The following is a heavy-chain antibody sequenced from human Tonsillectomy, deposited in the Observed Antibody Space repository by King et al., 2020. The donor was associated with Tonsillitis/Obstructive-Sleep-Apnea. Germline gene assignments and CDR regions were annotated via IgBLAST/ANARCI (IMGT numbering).Heavy chain of an antibody. D-gene: IGHD4-11*01. CDR1: GGSISSYY. V-gene: IGHV4-59*08. J-gene: IGHJ6*03. Sequence: MQLQESGPGLVKPSETLSLTCTVSGGSISSYYWSWIRQPPGKGLEWIGYIYYSGSTNYNPSLKSRVTISVDTSKNQFSLKLSSVTAADTAVYYCAGLTTVRNYYYYMDVWGKGTTVTVSS. CDR2: IYYSGST. CDR3: AGLTTVRNYYYYMDV.